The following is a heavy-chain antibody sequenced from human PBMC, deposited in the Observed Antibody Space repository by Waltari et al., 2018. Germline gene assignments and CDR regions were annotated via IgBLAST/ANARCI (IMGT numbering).Heavy chain of an antibody. D-gene: IGHD3-10*01. J-gene: IGHJ1*01. CDR3: ARDRGFREPFQH. CDR2: ISYDGSNK. Sequence: QVQLVESGGGVVQPGRSLRLSCAASGFTFSSYAMHWVRQAPGKGLGWVAVISYDGSNKYYADSVKGRFTISRDNSKNTLYLQMNSLRAEDTAVYYCARDRGFREPFQHWGQGTLVTVSS. CDR1: GFTFSSYA. V-gene: IGHV3-30-3*01.